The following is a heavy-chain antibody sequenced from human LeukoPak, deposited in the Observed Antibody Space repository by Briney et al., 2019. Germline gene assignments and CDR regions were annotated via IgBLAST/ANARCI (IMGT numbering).Heavy chain of an antibody. CDR3: ARWYYYDSSGYPNWFDP. CDR2: IYYSGST. V-gene: IGHV4-59*01. D-gene: IGHD3-22*01. CDR1: GGSFSGYY. J-gene: IGHJ5*02. Sequence: SETLSLTCAVYGGSFSGYYWSWIRQPPGKGLEWIGYIYYSGSTNYNPSLKSRVTISVDTSKNQFSLKLSSVTAADTAVYYCARWYYYDSSGYPNWFDPWGQGTLVTVSS.